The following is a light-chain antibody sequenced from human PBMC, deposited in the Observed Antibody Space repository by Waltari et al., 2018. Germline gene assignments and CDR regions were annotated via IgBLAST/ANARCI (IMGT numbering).Light chain of an antibody. J-gene: IGLJ2*01. CDR3: TLKRGSNTVV. V-gene: IGLV2-14*01. CDR1: SSDIDFYHY. Sequence: QSALTQPASVSGSPGQSITISCPGASSDIDFYHYFCWYQQHPGKAPKLIIYDVTNRPSGVSTRFSGSKSGTTASLTISGLRAEDEAEYYCTLKRGSNTVVFGGGTKLTVL. CDR2: DVT.